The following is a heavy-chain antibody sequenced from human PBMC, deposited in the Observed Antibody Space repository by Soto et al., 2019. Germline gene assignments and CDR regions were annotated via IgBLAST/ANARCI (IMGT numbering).Heavy chain of an antibody. CDR1: GFTFSSYG. D-gene: IGHD6-13*01. CDR2: IYCDGSNE. V-gene: IGHV3-33*01. CDR3: ARDYSSTSYGFDS. Sequence: QVQLVESGGVVVQPGRSLRLSCAASGFTFSSYGMHWVRQAPGKGLEWVAVIYCDGSNEYYADSVKGRFTISRDNSKNTLYLQMNSLRAEDTAVYYCARDYSSTSYGFDSWGQGTLVTVSS. J-gene: IGHJ4*02.